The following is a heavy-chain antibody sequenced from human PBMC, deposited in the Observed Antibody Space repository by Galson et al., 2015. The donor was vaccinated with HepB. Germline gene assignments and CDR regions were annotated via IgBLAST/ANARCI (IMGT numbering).Heavy chain of an antibody. CDR1: GLTLSSHD. D-gene: IGHD3-10*01. Sequence: SLRLSCAASGLTLSSHDMSWVRQALGKGLEWVSGISGSGGRTNYADSVKGRFTISRDNSKNMLYLQMNSLRAEDSAVYYCVPVRGVGSWGQGTLVTVSS. J-gene: IGHJ5*01. CDR3: VPVRGVGS. CDR2: ISGSGGRT. V-gene: IGHV3-23*01.